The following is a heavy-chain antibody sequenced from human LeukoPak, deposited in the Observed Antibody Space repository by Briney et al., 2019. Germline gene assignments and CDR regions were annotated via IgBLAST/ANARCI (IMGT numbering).Heavy chain of an antibody. CDR3: ARYRRNNDFYLDD. J-gene: IGHJ4*02. CDR2: IYYSGST. V-gene: IGHV4-59*01. CDR1: GGSISGYY. Sequence: PSETLSLTCTVSGGSISGYYWSWIRQPPGKGLEWIGYIYYSGSTNYNPSLKSRVSMSIDTSKNQFSLILRSLTAADTAVYYCARYRRNNDFYLDDWGQGTLVTVSS. D-gene: IGHD3/OR15-3a*01.